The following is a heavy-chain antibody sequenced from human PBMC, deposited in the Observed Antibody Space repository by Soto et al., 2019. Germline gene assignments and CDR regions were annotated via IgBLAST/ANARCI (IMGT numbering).Heavy chain of an antibody. CDR1: GFSLTSRPMG. D-gene: IGHD1-1*01. V-gene: IGHV2-5*02. J-gene: IGHJ4*02. CDR3: AHRLSGYSWNGGYFDY. CDR2: IYWDDDK. Sequence: QITLKESGPTLVKPTQTLTLTCTFSGFSLTSRPMGVGWIRQPPGTALEWLVVIYWDDDKRYSPSLKSRLTITKDTSKKQVVLTMTNKDPVDTATYYCAHRLSGYSWNGGYFDYWGQGIPVTVSS.